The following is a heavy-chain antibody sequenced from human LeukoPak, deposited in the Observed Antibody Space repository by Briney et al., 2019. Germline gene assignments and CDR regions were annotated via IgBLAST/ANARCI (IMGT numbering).Heavy chain of an antibody. CDR2: ISSSSSYI. J-gene: IGHJ4*02. V-gene: IGHV3-21*01. CDR1: GFTFSSYS. D-gene: IGHD4-17*01. CDR3: ARDPSNYGDYFLYYFDY. Sequence: GGSLRLSCAASGFTFSSYSMNWVRQAPGKGLEWVSSISSSSSYIYYADSVKGRFTISRDNAKNSLYLQMNSLRAEDTAVYYCARDPSNYGDYFLYYFDYWGQGTLVTVSS.